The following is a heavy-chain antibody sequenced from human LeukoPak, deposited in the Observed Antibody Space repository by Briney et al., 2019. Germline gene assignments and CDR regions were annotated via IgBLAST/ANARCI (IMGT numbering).Heavy chain of an antibody. D-gene: IGHD2-2*01. CDR1: GFTFDDYA. V-gene: IGHV3-9*01. Sequence: PGGSLRLSCAASGFTFDDYAMHWVRQAPGKGLEWVSGISWNSGSIGYADSVKGRFTISRDNAKNSLYLQMNSLRAEDTALYYCAKDIGWRCSSTSCYGGPFDYWGQGTLVTVSS. J-gene: IGHJ4*02. CDR2: ISWNSGSI. CDR3: AKDIGWRCSSTSCYGGPFDY.